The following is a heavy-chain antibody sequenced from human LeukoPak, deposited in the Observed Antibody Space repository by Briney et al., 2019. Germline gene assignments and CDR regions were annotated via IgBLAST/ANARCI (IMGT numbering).Heavy chain of an antibody. J-gene: IGHJ4*02. CDR3: ARNVTAGFFDY. CDR1: GSSITSDYF. D-gene: IGHD1-1*01. V-gene: IGHV4-38-2*01. CDR2: IYYGWGM. Sequence: SETLSLTCAVSGSSITSDYFWGWIRQPPGKGLEWIATIYYGWGMYSNPSLKRRVTVSLDASKNQFSLKITSVTAADTAIYYCARNVTAGFFDYWGQGIMVTVSS.